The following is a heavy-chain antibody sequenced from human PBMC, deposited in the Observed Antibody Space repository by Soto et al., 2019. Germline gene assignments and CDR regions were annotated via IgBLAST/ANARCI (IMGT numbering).Heavy chain of an antibody. V-gene: IGHV3-48*01. CDR3: AGDLSWGSNWYYYMDV. J-gene: IGHJ6*03. CDR2: ISSSSSVI. D-gene: IGHD7-27*01. Sequence: GGSLRLSCAASGFTFSSYSMNWVRQAPGKGLEWVSYISSSSSVIDYADSVKGRFTVSRDNARNSLYLQMNSLRAEDTAVYYCAGDLSWGSNWYYYMDVWGKGTTVTVSS. CDR1: GFTFSSYS.